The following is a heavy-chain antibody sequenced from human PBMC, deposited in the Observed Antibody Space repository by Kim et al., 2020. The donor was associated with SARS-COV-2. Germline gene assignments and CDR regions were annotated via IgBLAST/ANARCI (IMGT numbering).Heavy chain of an antibody. CDR3: AGIIAVAGPVDY. Sequence: GGSLRLSCAASGFTFSDYYMSWIRQAPGKGLEWVSYISSSSSYTNYADSVKGRFTISRDNAKNSLYLQMNSLRAEDTAVYYCAGIIAVAGPVDYWGQGTLVTVSS. D-gene: IGHD6-19*01. CDR2: ISSSSSYT. CDR1: GFTFSDYY. J-gene: IGHJ4*02. V-gene: IGHV3-11*03.